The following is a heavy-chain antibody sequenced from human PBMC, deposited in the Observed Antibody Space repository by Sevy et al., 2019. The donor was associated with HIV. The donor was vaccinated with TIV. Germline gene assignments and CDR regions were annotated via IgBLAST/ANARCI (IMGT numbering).Heavy chain of an antibody. CDR2: IYSGGST. D-gene: IGHD6-13*01. J-gene: IGHJ4*02. CDR1: GFTVSSNY. CDR3: ASPGYSTRASEY. V-gene: IGHV3-53*01. Sequence: GGSLRLSCTASGFTVSSNYMSWVRQAPGKGLEWVSVIYSGGSTYYADSVKGRFTISRDNSKNTLYLQMNSLRAEDTAVYYCASPGYSTRASEYWGQGTLVTVSS.